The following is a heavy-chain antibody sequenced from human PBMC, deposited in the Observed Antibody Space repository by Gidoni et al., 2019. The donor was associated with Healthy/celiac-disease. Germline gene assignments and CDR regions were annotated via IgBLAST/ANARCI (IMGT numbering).Heavy chain of an antibody. CDR2: IYYSGST. CDR1: GGSISSYY. D-gene: IGHD4-17*01. J-gene: IGHJ3*02. CDR3: ARQSWYGDYDAFDI. Sequence: QVQLQESGPGLVKPSETLSLTCTVSGGSISSYYWSWIRQPPGKGLEWIGYIYYSGSTNYNPSLKSRVTISVDTSKNQFSLKLSSVTAADTAVYYCARQSWYGDYDAFDIWGQGTMVTVSS. V-gene: IGHV4-59*01.